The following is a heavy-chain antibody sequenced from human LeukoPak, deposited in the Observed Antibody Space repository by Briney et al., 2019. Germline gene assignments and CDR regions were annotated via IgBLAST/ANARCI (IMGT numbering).Heavy chain of an antibody. Sequence: ASVKVSCKASGYTFTSYGISWVRQAPGQGLEWMGWISAYNGNTNYAQKFQGRVTMTRDTSISTAYMELSRLRSDDTAVYYCAFTLGYCSSTSCLADAFDIWGQGTMVTVSS. J-gene: IGHJ3*02. CDR1: GYTFTSYG. D-gene: IGHD2-2*01. CDR2: ISAYNGNT. CDR3: AFTLGYCSSTSCLADAFDI. V-gene: IGHV1-18*01.